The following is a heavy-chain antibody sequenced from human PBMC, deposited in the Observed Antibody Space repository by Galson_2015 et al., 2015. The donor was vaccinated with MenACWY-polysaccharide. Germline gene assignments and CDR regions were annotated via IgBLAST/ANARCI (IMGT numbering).Heavy chain of an antibody. J-gene: IGHJ6*03. Sequence: SLRLSCAASGFTFSSYAMNWVRQAPGKGLEWVSAISDSDGRTYYADSVKGRFTISRDNSRTTLYLQMTSLSAEDTAVYYCAKAHIAARPDRRMVYYYYMDVWGKGTTVTVSS. D-gene: IGHD6-6*01. CDR3: AKAHIAARPDRRMVYYYYMDV. CDR2: ISDSDGRT. V-gene: IGHV3-23*01. CDR1: GFTFSSYA.